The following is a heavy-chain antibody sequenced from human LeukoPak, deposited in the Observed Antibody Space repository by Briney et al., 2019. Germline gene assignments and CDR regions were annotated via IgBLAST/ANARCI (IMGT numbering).Heavy chain of an antibody. D-gene: IGHD3-10*01. V-gene: IGHV1-2*02. Sequence: ASVKVSCKASGYTFTGYYMRWVRQAPGQGLEWMGWINPNSGGTNYAQKFQGRVTMTRDTSISTAYMELSRLRSDDTAVYYCARSLIGITMVRGVSYWGQGTLVTVSS. CDR3: ARSLIGITMVRGVSY. CDR1: GYTFTGYY. CDR2: INPNSGGT. J-gene: IGHJ4*02.